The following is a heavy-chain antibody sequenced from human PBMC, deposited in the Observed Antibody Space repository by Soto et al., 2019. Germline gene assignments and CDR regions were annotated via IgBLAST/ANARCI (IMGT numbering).Heavy chain of an antibody. CDR3: AHVGLTLPYFDY. CDR2: LYWGDDK. D-gene: IGHD3-16*01. Sequence: QITLKESGPTLGKPTQTLTLTCTFSGFSLNTRGVGVGWIRQPPGKALEWLARLYWGDDKRYSPSLKSRLTITKDPSKNQVVLTMTSMDPVDTATYYCAHVGLTLPYFDYWGQGTLVTVSS. J-gene: IGHJ4*02. V-gene: IGHV2-5*02. CDR1: GFSLNTRGVG.